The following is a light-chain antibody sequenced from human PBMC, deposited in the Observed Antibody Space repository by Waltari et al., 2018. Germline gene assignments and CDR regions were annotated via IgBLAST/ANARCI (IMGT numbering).Light chain of an antibody. CDR3: GSYTSSTTPYV. V-gene: IGLV2-14*01. CDR1: SSDVGGYNS. Sequence: QSALTQPPSVSGSPGQSITISCTGTSSDVGGYNSVTWYQQHPGKAPKVMIYDVNNRPSGVSNRFSGSKSGNTASLTISGLQAEDEADYYCGSYTSSTTPYVFGTGTKVTVL. J-gene: IGLJ1*01. CDR2: DVN.